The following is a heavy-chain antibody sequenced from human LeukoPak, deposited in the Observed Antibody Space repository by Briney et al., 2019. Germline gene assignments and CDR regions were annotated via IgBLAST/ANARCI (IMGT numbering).Heavy chain of an antibody. CDR3: ATEGPRAVPAANPYYYYGMDV. CDR2: FDPEDGET. J-gene: IGHJ6*04. CDR1: GYTLTELS. V-gene: IGHV1-24*01. D-gene: IGHD2-2*01. Sequence: ASVKVSCKVSGYTLTELSMHWVRQAPGKGLEWMGGFDPEDGETIYAQKFQGRVTMTEDTSTDTAYMELSSLRSEDTAVYYCATEGPRAVPAANPYYYYGMDVWGKGTTVTVSS.